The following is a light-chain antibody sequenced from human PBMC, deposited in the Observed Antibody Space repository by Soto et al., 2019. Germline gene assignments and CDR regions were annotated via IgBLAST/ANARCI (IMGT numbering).Light chain of an antibody. V-gene: IGKV3-15*01. Sequence: EIVMTQSPATLCLSPGERATLSCRASQSVSSKLAWYQQKPGQAPRLLIYGASTRATGIPARFSGIVSGTEFTLTIRSLQSEDFAVYYGQQYKNWPTHTFCQGTRLEIK. J-gene: IGKJ5*01. CDR2: GAS. CDR1: QSVSSK. CDR3: QQYKNWPTHT.